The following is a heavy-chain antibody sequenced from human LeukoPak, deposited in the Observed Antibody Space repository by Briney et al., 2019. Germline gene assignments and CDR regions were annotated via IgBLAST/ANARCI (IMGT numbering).Heavy chain of an antibody. D-gene: IGHD2-2*01. CDR2: IYYSGST. CDR3: ARAVLDCSSTSCYESPQANYYYYMGV. V-gene: IGHV4-39*07. Sequence: PSETLSLTCTVSGGSISSSSYYWGWIRQPPGKGLEWIGSIYYSGSTYYNPSLKSRVTISVDKSKNQFSLKLNSVTAADTAVYYCARAVLDCSSTSCYESPQANYYYYMGVWGKGTTVTVSS. J-gene: IGHJ6*03. CDR1: GGSISSSSYY.